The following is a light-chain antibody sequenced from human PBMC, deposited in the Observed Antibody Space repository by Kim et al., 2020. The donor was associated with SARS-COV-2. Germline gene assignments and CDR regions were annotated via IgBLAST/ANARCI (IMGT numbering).Light chain of an antibody. CDR2: DAS. J-gene: IGKJ2*03. Sequence: QSGSVGDKVTITCRASQSISTWVAWYQQEPGKAPKLLISDASILQTGVPPRFSGGGTGGDFTLPISNLQPDDFATYYCQQYISFSSFGQGTKLEI. CDR1: QSISTW. V-gene: IGKV1-5*01. CDR3: QQYISFSS.